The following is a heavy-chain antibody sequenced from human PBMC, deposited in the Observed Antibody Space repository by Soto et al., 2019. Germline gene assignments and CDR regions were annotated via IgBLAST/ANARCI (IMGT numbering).Heavy chain of an antibody. CDR1: GVTFSSYG. J-gene: IGHJ4*02. Sequence: GRPLRLSCAAAGVTFSSYGMHWIRQAPGKGLEWVAVIWYDGSNKYYADSVKGRFTISRDNSKNTLYLQMNSLRAEDTAVYYCARDLYYYDSSGPLDYLGQGNLVT. CDR3: ARDLYYYDSSGPLDY. D-gene: IGHD3-22*01. CDR2: IWYDGSNK. V-gene: IGHV3-33*01.